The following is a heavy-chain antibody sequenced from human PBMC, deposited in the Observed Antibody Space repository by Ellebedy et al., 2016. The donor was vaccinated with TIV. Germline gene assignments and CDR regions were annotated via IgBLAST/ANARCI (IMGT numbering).Heavy chain of an antibody. D-gene: IGHD6-19*01. V-gene: IGHV3-7*02. Sequence: GESLKISXAASGFTFSGYWISWVRQAPGKGLEWVANIKEDGSEKYYVDSVKGRFTISRDNAKNSLYLQMNSLRAEDTAVYYCARRSGIPFDYWGQGTLVTVSS. J-gene: IGHJ4*02. CDR3: ARRSGIPFDY. CDR2: IKEDGSEK. CDR1: GFTFSGYW.